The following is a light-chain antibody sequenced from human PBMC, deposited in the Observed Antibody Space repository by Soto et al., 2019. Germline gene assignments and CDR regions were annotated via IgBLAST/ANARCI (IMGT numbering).Light chain of an antibody. CDR1: SGHSSYP. Sequence: QLVLTQSPSASASLGASVKLTCTLSSGHSSYPIAWHQQQPEKGPRYLMKVNSDGSHNKGDGIPDRFSGSSSGAERYLTISSLQSEDEADYYGQTWATGIRIFGGGTKLTVL. CDR3: QTWATGIRI. V-gene: IGLV4-69*01. J-gene: IGLJ2*01. CDR2: VNSDGSH.